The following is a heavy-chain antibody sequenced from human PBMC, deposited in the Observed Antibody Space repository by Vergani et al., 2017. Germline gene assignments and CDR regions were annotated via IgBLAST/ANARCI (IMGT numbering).Heavy chain of an antibody. V-gene: IGHV1-69*18. CDR3: ARDKRTSSGWLRDWYFDL. Sequence: QVQLVQSGAEVKTPGSSVKVSCKASGGTFSSYAISWVRQAPGQGLEWMGRIIPIFGTANYAQKFQGRVTITADESTSTAYMELSSLRSEDTAVYYCARDKRTSSGWLRDWYFDLWGRGTLVTVSS. CDR1: GGTFSSYA. J-gene: IGHJ2*01. D-gene: IGHD6-19*01. CDR2: IIPIFGTA.